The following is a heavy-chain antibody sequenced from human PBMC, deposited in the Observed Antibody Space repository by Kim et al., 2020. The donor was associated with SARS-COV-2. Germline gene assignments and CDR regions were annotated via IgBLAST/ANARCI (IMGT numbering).Heavy chain of an antibody. J-gene: IGHJ4*02. CDR2: ISYDGSNK. D-gene: IGHD2-2*01. CDR1: GFTFSSYG. CDR3: AKDLERYCSSTSCLTPHDY. V-gene: IGHV3-30*18. Sequence: GGSLRLSCAASGFTFSSYGMHWVRQAPGKGLEWVAVISYDGSNKYYADSVKGRFTISRDNSKNTLYLQMNSLRAEDTAVYYCAKDLERYCSSTSCLTPHDYWGQGTLVTVSS.